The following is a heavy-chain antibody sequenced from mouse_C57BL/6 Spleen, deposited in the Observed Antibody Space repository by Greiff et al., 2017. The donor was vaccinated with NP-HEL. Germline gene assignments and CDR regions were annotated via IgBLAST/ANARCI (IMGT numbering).Heavy chain of an antibody. J-gene: IGHJ1*03. CDR3: VRGGYYGSSYRGYFDV. Sequence: QVQLQQPGAELVRPGSSVKLSCKASGYTFTSYWMHWVKQRPIQGLEWIGNIDPSDSETHYNQKFKDKATLTVDKSSSTAYMQLSSLTSEDSAVYYCVRGGYYGSSYRGYFDVWGTGTTVTVSS. D-gene: IGHD1-1*01. V-gene: IGHV1-52*01. CDR1: GYTFTSYW. CDR2: IDPSDSET.